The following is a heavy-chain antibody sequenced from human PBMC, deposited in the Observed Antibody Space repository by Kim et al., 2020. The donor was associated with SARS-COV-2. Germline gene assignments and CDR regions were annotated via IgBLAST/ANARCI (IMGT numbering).Heavy chain of an antibody. V-gene: IGHV3-9*01. CDR2: ISWNSGSI. Sequence: GGSLRLSCAASGFTFDDYAMHWVRQAPGKGLEWVSGISWNSGSIGYADSVKGRFTISRDNAKNSLYLQINSLRAEDTALYYCAKGSSGWPGSLFDYWGQGTLVTVSS. CDR1: GFTFDDYA. J-gene: IGHJ4*02. D-gene: IGHD6-19*01. CDR3: AKGSSGWPGSLFDY.